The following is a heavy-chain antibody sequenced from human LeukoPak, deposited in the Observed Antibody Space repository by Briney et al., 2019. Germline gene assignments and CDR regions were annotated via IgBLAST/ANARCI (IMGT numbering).Heavy chain of an antibody. Sequence: GGSLRLSCAASGFAFGVHAMSWVRQAPGKGPEWVATIGSGADLFYAESVKGRFTISRDDPRNTLWLQMNSLRAEDTALYYCAKDWMAHNRVYDCFDFWGQGTQVTVSS. CDR3: AKDWMAHNRVYDCFDF. CDR1: GFAFGVHA. CDR2: IGSGADL. V-gene: IGHV3-23*01. D-gene: IGHD3-16*01. J-gene: IGHJ4*02.